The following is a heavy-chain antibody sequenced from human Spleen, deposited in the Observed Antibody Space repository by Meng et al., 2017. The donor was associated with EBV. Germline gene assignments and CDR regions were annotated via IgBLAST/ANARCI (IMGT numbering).Heavy chain of an antibody. CDR1: GGTVRSDA. V-gene: IGHV1-69*01. CDR3: ASESGRGFTPDY. D-gene: IGHD3-10*01. J-gene: IGHJ4*02. Sequence: VQVVQSGAEVKKPGSSVTVSCKTSGGTVRSDAVSWVRQAPGQGLEWLGGLIPKSDAPYYAQKFQDRVTITADESTSTHFMDLRGLRSEDTAVYYCASESGRGFTPDYWGQGTLVTVSS. CDR2: LIPKSDAP.